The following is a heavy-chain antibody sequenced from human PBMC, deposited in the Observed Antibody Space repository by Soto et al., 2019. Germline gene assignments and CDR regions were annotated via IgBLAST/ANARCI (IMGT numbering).Heavy chain of an antibody. V-gene: IGHV4-4*02. Sequence: KPSETLSLTCAVSGGSISSSNWWSWVRQPPGKGLEWIGEIYHSGSTNYNPSLKSRVTISVDKSKNQFSLKLSSVTAADTAVYYCARDRAGISYWGRQNWFDPWGQGTLVTVSS. CDR1: GGSISSSNW. D-gene: IGHD6-13*01. CDR3: ARDRAGISYWGRQNWFDP. CDR2: IYHSGST. J-gene: IGHJ5*02.